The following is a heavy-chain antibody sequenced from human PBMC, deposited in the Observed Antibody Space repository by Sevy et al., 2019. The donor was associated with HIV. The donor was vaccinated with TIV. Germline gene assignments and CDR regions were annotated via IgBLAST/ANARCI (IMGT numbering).Heavy chain of an antibody. CDR1: GFTFSSYS. Sequence: GGSLRLSCAASGFTFSSYSMNWVRQAPGKGLEWVSSISSSSSYIYYADSGKGRFTISRDNAKNSLYLQMNSLRAEDTAVYYCARGVGTIFGVVIQYFDYWGQGTLVTVSS. J-gene: IGHJ4*02. CDR3: ARGVGTIFGVVIQYFDY. D-gene: IGHD3-3*01. V-gene: IGHV3-21*01. CDR2: ISSSSSYI.